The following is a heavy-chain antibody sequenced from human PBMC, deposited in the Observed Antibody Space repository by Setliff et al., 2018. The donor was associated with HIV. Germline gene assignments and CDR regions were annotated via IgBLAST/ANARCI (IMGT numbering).Heavy chain of an antibody. V-gene: IGHV1-69*06. CDR1: GGTDGSYA. J-gene: IGHJ4*02. CDR3: AREGVATPDEEGYYFDQ. D-gene: IGHD6-13*01. Sequence: ASVKVSCKAPGGTDGSYAFSWVRQAPGQGLEWMGRVLPLFGTVSYAQKFQGRVTITADKATSTVYMEVMRLTSDDTAVYYCAREGVATPDEEGYYFDQWGQGTLVTVSS. CDR2: VLPLFGTV.